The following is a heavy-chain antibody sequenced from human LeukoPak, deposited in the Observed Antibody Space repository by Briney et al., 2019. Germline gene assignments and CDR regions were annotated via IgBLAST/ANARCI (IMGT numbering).Heavy chain of an antibody. CDR2: IYYSGST. J-gene: IGHJ4*02. Sequence: SETLSLTCTVSGGSISSYYWSWFRQPPGKGLEWIGYIYYSGSTNYNPSLKSRVTISVDRSKNQFSLKLSSVTAADTAVYYCAGGSYSVDYWGQGTLVTVSS. V-gene: IGHV4-59*01. CDR3: AGGSYSVDY. CDR1: GGSISSYY. D-gene: IGHD1-26*01.